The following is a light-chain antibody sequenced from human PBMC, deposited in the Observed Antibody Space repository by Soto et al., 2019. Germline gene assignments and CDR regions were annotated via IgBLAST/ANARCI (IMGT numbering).Light chain of an antibody. J-gene: IGKJ1*01. Sequence: EIVMTQSPATLSVSPGERATLSCRASQSVSSKLAWYQQKPGQAPRLLIYGASTRATGIPARFSGSGSGTEFTLTISSLQSEDFAVYYCQQYGSSGRTFGQGTKVEIK. CDR2: GAS. CDR3: QQYGSSGRT. CDR1: QSVSSK. V-gene: IGKV3-15*01.